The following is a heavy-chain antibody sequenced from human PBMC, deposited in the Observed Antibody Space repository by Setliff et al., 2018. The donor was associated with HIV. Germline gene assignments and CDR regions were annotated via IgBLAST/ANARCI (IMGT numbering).Heavy chain of an antibody. CDR1: GFMPSDFW. CDR3: RVGHYIEP. V-gene: IGHV3-7*05. J-gene: IGHJ5*02. Sequence: PGGSLRLSCATSGFMPSDFWMSWVRQGPGKGLEWVASITQDGSDKYYVDAVKGRFTISRDNARNSLLLQMNSLRVEDTAVYYCRVGHYIEPWGQGTRVTVSS. D-gene: IGHD2-15*01. CDR2: ITQDGSDK.